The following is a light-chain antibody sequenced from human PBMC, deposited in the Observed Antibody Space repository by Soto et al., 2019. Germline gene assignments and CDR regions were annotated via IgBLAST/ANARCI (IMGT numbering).Light chain of an antibody. V-gene: IGLV2-14*01. J-gene: IGLJ1*01. Sequence: QSALTQPASVSGSPGQSITIYCTGTSSDVGGYNYVSWYQQHPGKAPKLMIYDVSNRPSGVSNRFSGSKSDNTASLTISGLQADDEADYYCSSYTSSSTLVVFGTGTKVTVL. CDR2: DVS. CDR1: SSDVGGYNY. CDR3: SSYTSSSTLVV.